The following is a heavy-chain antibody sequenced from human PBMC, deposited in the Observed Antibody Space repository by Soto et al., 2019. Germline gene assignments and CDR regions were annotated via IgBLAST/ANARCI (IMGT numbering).Heavy chain of an antibody. CDR3: ARQAARNYIDS. Sequence: GGSLRLSCVASGFTFSDYSMSWIRQAPGKGLEWLAFIDSRGRTLSYADSVGGRFTISRDNAENSVYLQMDSLRADNTAVYYCARQAARNYIDSWGQGNSVTVSS. CDR1: GFTFSDYS. J-gene: IGHJ4*02. CDR2: IDSRGRTL. D-gene: IGHD6-6*01. V-gene: IGHV3-11*01.